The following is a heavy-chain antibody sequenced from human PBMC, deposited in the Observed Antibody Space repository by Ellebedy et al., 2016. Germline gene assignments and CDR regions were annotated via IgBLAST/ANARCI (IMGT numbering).Heavy chain of an antibody. Sequence: GESLKISXVVSGFSVSANDMSWVRQAPGKGLELVSLIYGGGASYYADSVKGRFTISRDNSKKTLYLQMSGLGVEDTAVYYCVTRHNGAFDLWGQGTMVTVSS. J-gene: IGHJ3*01. CDR3: VTRHNGAFDL. CDR1: GFSVSAND. D-gene: IGHD2-8*01. CDR2: IYGGGAS. V-gene: IGHV3-53*01.